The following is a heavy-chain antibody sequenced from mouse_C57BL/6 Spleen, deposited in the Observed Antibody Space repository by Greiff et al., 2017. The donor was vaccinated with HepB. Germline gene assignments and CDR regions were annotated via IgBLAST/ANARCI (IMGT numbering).Heavy chain of an antibody. CDR2: INPYNGGT. CDR1: GYTITDYY. V-gene: IGHV1-26*01. D-gene: IGHD1-1*01. Sequence: EVQLQQSGPELVKPGASVKISCKASGYTITDYYMNWVKQSHGKSLEWIGDINPYNGGTSYNQKFKGKATLTVDKSSSTAYMELRSLTSEDSAVYYCARRGDYYGSSYDWFAYWGQGTLVTVSA. CDR3: ARRGDYYGSSYDWFAY. J-gene: IGHJ3*01.